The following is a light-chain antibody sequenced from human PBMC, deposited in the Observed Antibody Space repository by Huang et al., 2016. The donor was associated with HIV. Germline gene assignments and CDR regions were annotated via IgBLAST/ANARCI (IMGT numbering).Light chain of an antibody. J-gene: IGKJ1*01. Sequence: DIQMTQSPSTLAASVGDRVTLTCRARQNISNWLAWYQQKPNKAPKLLIYKASTLESGVPSRFSGSGSETDFALTISSLQPDDFATYYCQQYNTYSRTFGPGTKVE. CDR3: QQYNTYSRT. V-gene: IGKV1-5*03. CDR1: QNISNW. CDR2: KAS.